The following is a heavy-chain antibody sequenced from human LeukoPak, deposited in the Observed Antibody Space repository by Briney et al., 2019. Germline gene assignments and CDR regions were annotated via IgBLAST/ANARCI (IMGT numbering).Heavy chain of an antibody. CDR1: GVTFGSYW. V-gene: IGHV3-7*04. CDR2: IKHDGSER. Sequence: GGSLRLSCAASGVTFGSYWMSWVRQAPGKGLEWVANIKHDGSERNYVDSVKGRFTISRVNAKNSLNLQMNSLRPRDTAVYYCVRESSRDIWGQGTMVTVSS. J-gene: IGHJ3*02. CDR3: VRESSRDI. D-gene: IGHD6-13*01.